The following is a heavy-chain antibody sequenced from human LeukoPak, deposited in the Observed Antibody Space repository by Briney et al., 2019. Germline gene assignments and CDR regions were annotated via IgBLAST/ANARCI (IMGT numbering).Heavy chain of an antibody. D-gene: IGHD4-17*01. CDR1: GFTFSNYL. V-gene: IGHV3-7*01. J-gene: IGHJ4*02. Sequence: GGSLRISCEGDGFTFSNYLMTWVRQAPGKGLEWVACIKQDGSEKFYVDSAKGRFTISRDNAKKSLYLQMNSLRAEDTAVYYCARDEYGDYARVFDYWGQGTLVTVSS. CDR3: ARDEYGDYARVFDY. CDR2: IKQDGSEK.